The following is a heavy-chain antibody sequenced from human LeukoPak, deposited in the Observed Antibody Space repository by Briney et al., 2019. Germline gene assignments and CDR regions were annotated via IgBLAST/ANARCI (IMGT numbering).Heavy chain of an antibody. CDR2: IIPIFGTA. CDR3: AREGEYGHGPFDY. CDR1: GGTFSSYA. D-gene: IGHD3-16*01. J-gene: IGHJ4*02. V-gene: IGHV1-69*13. Sequence: GASVKISCKASGGTFSSYAISWVRQAPGQGLEWMGGIIPIFGTANYAQKFQGRVTITADESTSTAYMELSSLRSEDKAVYYCAREGEYGHGPFDYWGQGTLVTVSS.